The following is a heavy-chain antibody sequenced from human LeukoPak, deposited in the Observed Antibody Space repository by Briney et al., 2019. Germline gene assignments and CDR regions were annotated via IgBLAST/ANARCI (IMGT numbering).Heavy chain of an antibody. J-gene: IGHJ3*02. V-gene: IGHV1-46*01. D-gene: IGHD6-13*01. Sequence: ASVKVSCKASGYTFTSYYLHWVRQAPGQGLEWMGIINPTGGSTSYAQKIQGRVTMTRDTSTTTVYMELSSLRSEDTAVYYCARDWGIAATGTHAFDIWGQGTTVTVSS. CDR3: ARDWGIAATGTHAFDI. CDR2: INPTGGST. CDR1: GYTFTSYY.